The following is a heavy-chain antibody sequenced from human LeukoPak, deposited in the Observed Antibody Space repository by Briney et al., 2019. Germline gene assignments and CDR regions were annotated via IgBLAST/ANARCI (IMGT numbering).Heavy chain of an antibody. V-gene: IGHV3-23*01. Sequence: PGGSLRLSCAASGITFSSYVMTWVRQPPGKGLEWVSAISGSSDSSYYADSVKGRFTISRDNSRNTLYLQMNSLRAEDTAVYSCANARDGYNLLDYWGQGTLVTVSS. CDR1: GITFSSYV. J-gene: IGHJ4*02. D-gene: IGHD5-24*01. CDR2: ISGSSDSS. CDR3: ANARDGYNLLDY.